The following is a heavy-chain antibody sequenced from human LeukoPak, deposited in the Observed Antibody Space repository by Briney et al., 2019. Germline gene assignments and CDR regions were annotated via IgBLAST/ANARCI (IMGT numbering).Heavy chain of an antibody. CDR2: ISYDGSNK. J-gene: IGHJ4*02. V-gene: IGHV3-30*18. CDR3: AKPMTTVTTWCFDY. D-gene: IGHD4-11*01. CDR1: GFTFSSYG. Sequence: GRSLRLSCAASGFTFSSYGMHWVRQAPGKGLEWVAVISYDGSNKYYADSVKGRLTISRDNSKNTLYLQMNSLRAEDTAVYYCAKPMTTVTTWCFDYWGQGTLVTVSS.